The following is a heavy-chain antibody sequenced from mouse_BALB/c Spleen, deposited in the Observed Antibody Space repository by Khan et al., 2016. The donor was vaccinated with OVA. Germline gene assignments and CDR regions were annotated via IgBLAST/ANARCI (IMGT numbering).Heavy chain of an antibody. D-gene: IGHD2-3*01. CDR3: ARPAYDGYYDY. V-gene: IGHV1S137*01. J-gene: IGHJ2*01. Sequence: QIQLVQSGPELVRPGVSVKISCKGSGYTFTDYAMHWVKQSHAKSLEWIGLISTYSGNTNYNQKFKGKATMTVDKSSSTAYMELARLTSEDSAIYYCARPAYDGYYDYWGQGTTLTVSS. CDR2: ISTYSGNT. CDR1: GYTFTDYA.